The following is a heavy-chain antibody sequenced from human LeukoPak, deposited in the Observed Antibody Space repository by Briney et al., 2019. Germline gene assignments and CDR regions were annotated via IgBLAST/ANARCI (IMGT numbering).Heavy chain of an antibody. CDR2: ISASGGST. V-gene: IGHV3-23*01. CDR3: AKEGGNGYNPFDY. D-gene: IGHD5-24*01. Sequence: PGGSLRLSFAASGFTFSDYYMSWVRQAPGKGLEWVSAISASGGSTYYADSVKGRFTISRDNSKNTLYLQMNSLRAEDTAVYYCAKEGGNGYNPFDYWGQGTLVTVSS. J-gene: IGHJ4*02. CDR1: GFTFSDYY.